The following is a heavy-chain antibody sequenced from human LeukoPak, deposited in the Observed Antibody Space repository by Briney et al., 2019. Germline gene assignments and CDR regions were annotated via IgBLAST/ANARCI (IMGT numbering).Heavy chain of an antibody. CDR3: ARDEKVRTYYYDSSGHIPDY. V-gene: IGHV3-23*01. CDR2: ISGSGGSA. J-gene: IGHJ4*02. CDR1: GFTFSSYA. D-gene: IGHD3-22*01. Sequence: GGSLRLSCAASGFTFSSYAMSWVRQAPGKGLEWVSAISGSGGSAYYADSVKGRFTISRDNSKNTLYLQMNSLRAEYTAVYYCARDEKVRTYYYDSSGHIPDYWGQGTLVTVSS.